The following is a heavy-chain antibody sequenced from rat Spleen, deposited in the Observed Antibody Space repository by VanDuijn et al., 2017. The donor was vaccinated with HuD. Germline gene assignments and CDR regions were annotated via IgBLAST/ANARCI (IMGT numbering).Heavy chain of an antibody. D-gene: IGHD1-6*01. CDR3: AREYTTDPRVMDA. Sequence: EVQLVESGGGLVQPGRSMKLSCAASGFTFSNYGMAWVRQAPKRGLEWVATISTSGSRTYYPDSVKGRFTISRDNAKSSLYLQMNSLKSEDTATYYCAREYTTDPRVMDAWGQGASVTVSS. J-gene: IGHJ4*01. CDR1: GFTFSNYG. V-gene: IGHV5-46*01. CDR2: ISTSGSRT.